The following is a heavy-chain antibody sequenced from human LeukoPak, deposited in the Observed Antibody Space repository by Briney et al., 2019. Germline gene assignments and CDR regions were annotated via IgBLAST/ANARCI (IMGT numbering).Heavy chain of an antibody. D-gene: IGHD3-16*01. J-gene: IGHJ5*02. CDR2: IKSKTDAGTT. CDR3: TIAVVGVTVWFDP. Sequence: GGSLRLSCAASGFTFSNAWMSWVRQAPGKGLEWVGHIKSKTDAGTTDYAAPVKDRFIISRDDSKNTLYLQMNSLQTEDTAIYYCTIAVVGVTVWFDPWGQGTPVTVSS. CDR1: GFTFSNAW. V-gene: IGHV3-15*01.